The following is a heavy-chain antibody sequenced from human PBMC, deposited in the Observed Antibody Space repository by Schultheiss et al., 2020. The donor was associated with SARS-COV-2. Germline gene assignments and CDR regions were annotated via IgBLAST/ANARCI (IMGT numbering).Heavy chain of an antibody. J-gene: IGHJ6*03. CDR2: ISAYNGNT. Sequence: ASVKVSCKASGYTFTSYGISWVRQAPGQGLEWMGWISAYNGNTNYAQKLQGRVTMTTDTSTSTAHMELRSLRSDDTAVYYCARDIVVPAAIPGEVYYYYMDVWGKGTTVTVSS. CDR3: ARDIVVPAAIPGEVYYYYMDV. D-gene: IGHD2-2*02. CDR1: GYTFTSYG. V-gene: IGHV1-18*01.